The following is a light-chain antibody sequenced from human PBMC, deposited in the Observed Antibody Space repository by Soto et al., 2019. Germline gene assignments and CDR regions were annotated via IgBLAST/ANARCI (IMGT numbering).Light chain of an antibody. V-gene: IGKV3-20*01. Sequence: EIVLTQSPGTLSLSPGERATLSCRASQSITSNFLAWYQQKPGQAPRLLIYGASTRAAGVPDRFSGSGSGPDFPLTITRLEPEEFAVYYCQQYGRSPLMYTFGQGTKLGVK. J-gene: IGKJ2*01. CDR2: GAS. CDR3: QQYGRSPLMYT. CDR1: QSITSNF.